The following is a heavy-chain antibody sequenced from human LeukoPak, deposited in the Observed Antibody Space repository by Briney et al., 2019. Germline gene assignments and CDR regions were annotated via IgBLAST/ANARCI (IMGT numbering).Heavy chain of an antibody. D-gene: IGHD3-22*01. Sequence: SETLSLTCTVSGGSISSGGYFWSWIRQHPGKGLEYIGYIYYSGSTYYNPSLKSRVSISVDTSKNQFSLKLSSVTAADTAVYYCARGYYHDSKWGQGILVTVSS. CDR2: IYYSGST. J-gene: IGHJ4*02. V-gene: IGHV4-31*03. CDR1: GGSISSGGYF. CDR3: ARGYYHDSK.